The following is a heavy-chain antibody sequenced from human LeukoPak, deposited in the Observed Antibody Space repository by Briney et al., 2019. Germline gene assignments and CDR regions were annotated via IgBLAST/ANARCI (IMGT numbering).Heavy chain of an antibody. D-gene: IGHD2-21*02. V-gene: IGHV1-2*02. CDR3: AREEVTDPRPTAFAHFTPDY. J-gene: IGHJ4*02. Sequence: ASVKVSCKASGYTFTGYYMHWVRQAPGQGLEWMGWINPNSGGTNYAQKFQGRVTMTRDTSISTAYMELSRLRSDDTAVYYCAREEVTDPRPTAFAHFTPDYWGQGTLVTVSS. CDR2: INPNSGGT. CDR1: GYTFTGYY.